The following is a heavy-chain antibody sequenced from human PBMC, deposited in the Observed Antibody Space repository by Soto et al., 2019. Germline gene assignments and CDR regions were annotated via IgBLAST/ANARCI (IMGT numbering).Heavy chain of an antibody. V-gene: IGHV3-74*01. Sequence: PXXSLRLSCAASGFTLSDYWMHWVRQVPGKGLLWVSRISVDGGDTTYADSVKGRFTISRDNAKNTLYLQMNTLRVEDTAIYYCAKGAEGYVVSSLDYWGQGTLVTVSS. CDR3: AKGAEGYVVSSLDY. CDR1: GFTLSDYW. J-gene: IGHJ4*02. CDR2: ISVDGGDT. D-gene: IGHD5-12*01.